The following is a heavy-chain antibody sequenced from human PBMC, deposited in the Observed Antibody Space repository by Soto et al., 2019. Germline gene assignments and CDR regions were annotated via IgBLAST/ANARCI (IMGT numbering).Heavy chain of an antibody. CDR3: ARGVAGSGFDL. CDR2: VSGGGDRT. D-gene: IGHD6-19*01. CDR1: GFTFSTYA. J-gene: IGHJ4*02. V-gene: IGHV3-23*01. Sequence: GGSLRLSCAASGFTFSTYAMSWFRQAPGKGLEWVSGVSGGGDRTQYADSVRGRYTISRDNSKNTLYLQMNSLRADDTAVYYCARGVAGSGFDLWGQGTLVTVSS.